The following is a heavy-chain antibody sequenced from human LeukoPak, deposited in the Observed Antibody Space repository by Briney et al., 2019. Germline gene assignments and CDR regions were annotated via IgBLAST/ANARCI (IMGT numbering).Heavy chain of an antibody. D-gene: IGHD6-13*01. Sequence: GGSLRLSCAASGFTFSSYGMHWVRQAPGKGLEWVAVISYDGSNKYYADSVKGRFTISRDNSKNTLYLQMNSLRAEDTAVYYCAKDSSGWYNSVYFDYWGQGTLVTVSS. CDR3: AKDSSGWYNSVYFDY. CDR2: ISYDGSNK. CDR1: GFTFSSYG. J-gene: IGHJ4*02. V-gene: IGHV3-30*18.